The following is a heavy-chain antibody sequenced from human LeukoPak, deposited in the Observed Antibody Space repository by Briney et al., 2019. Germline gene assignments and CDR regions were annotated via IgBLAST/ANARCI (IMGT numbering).Heavy chain of an antibody. CDR3: ARGRGYGLLSGWRPTMDYFDY. J-gene: IGHJ4*02. V-gene: IGHV4-39*01. CDR2: IYYSGST. D-gene: IGHD6-19*01. Sequence: SETLSLTCTVSGGSISSSSYYWGWIRQPPGKGLEWIGSIYYSGSTYYNPSLKSRVTISVDTSKNQFSLKLSSVTAADTAVYYCARGRGYGLLSGWRPTMDYFDYWGQGTLVTVSS. CDR1: GGSISSSSYY.